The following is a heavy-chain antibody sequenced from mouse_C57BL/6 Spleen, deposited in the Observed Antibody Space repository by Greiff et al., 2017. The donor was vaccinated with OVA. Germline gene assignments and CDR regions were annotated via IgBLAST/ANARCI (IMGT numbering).Heavy chain of an antibody. Sequence: VQRVESGAELARPGASVKLSCKASGYTFTSYGISWVKQRTGQGLEWIGEIYPRSGNTYYNEKFKGKATLTADKSSSTAYMELRSLTSEDSAVYFCARGNSNYSFAYWGQGTLVTVSA. J-gene: IGHJ3*01. D-gene: IGHD2-5*01. CDR2: IYPRSGNT. CDR1: GYTFTSYG. V-gene: IGHV1-81*01. CDR3: ARGNSNYSFAY.